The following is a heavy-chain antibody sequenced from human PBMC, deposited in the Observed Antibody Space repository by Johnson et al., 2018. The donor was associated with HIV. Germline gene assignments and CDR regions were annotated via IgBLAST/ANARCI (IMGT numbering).Heavy chain of an antibody. CDR3: ARAPEVRGIDAFDI. Sequence: VQLVESGGGLVQPGGSLRLSCAASGFTFSSYEMNWVRQAPGKGLEWVSYITSSGNTVYYADSVKGRFTISRDNAKNSLSLQMNILTAEDTAVYYCARAPEVRGIDAFDIWGQGTMVTVS. J-gene: IGHJ3*02. D-gene: IGHD3-10*01. CDR2: ITSSGNTV. V-gene: IGHV3-48*03. CDR1: GFTFSSYE.